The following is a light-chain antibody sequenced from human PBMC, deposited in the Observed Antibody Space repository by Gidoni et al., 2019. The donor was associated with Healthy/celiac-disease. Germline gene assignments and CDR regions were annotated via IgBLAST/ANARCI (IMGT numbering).Light chain of an antibody. CDR2: GNS. Sequence: QSVPTPPPSVSGAPGPRVTISCPGSSSNIGAGYDVHWYQQLPGTAPKLLIYGNSNRPSGVPDRFSGSKSGTSASLAITGLQAEDEADYYCQSYDSSLSGYVFGTGTKVTVL. CDR1: SSNIGAGYD. J-gene: IGLJ1*01. CDR3: QSYDSSLSGYV. V-gene: IGLV1-40*01.